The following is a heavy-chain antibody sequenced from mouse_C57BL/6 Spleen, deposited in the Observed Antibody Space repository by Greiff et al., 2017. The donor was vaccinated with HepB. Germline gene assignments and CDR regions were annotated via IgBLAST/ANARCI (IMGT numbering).Heavy chain of an antibody. CDR2: INYDGSST. Sequence: EVKVVESEGGLVQPGSSMKLSCTASGFTFSDYYMAWVRQVPEKGLEWVANINYDGSSTYYLDSLKSRFIISRDNAKNILYLQMSSLKSEDTATYYCARDPGRYFDYWGQGTTLTVSS. CDR1: GFTFSDYY. CDR3: ARDPGRYFDY. J-gene: IGHJ2*01. V-gene: IGHV5-16*01.